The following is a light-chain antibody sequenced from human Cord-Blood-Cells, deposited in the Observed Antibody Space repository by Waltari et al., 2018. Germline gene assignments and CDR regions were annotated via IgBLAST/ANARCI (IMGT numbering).Light chain of an antibody. CDR2: GAS. Sequence: DIVLTQSPGTLSLSPGERATLSCRASQSVSTSYLACYQQEPGQAPRLLIYGASSRATGIPDRFSGSGSGTDFTLTISRLEPEDFAVYYCQQYGSSPTWTFGQGTKVEIK. V-gene: IGKV3-20*01. CDR1: QSVSTSY. J-gene: IGKJ1*01. CDR3: QQYGSSPTWT.